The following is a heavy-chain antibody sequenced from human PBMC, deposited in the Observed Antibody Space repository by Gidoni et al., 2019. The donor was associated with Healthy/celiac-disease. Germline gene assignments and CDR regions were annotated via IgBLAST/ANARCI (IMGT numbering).Heavy chain of an antibody. CDR3: ARRLTIFGVAGRGMDV. CDR2: IYYSGST. V-gene: IGHV4-39*01. J-gene: IGHJ6*02. D-gene: IGHD3-3*01. CDR1: GGSISSSSYY. Sequence: QLQLQESGPGLVKPSETLSLTCTVSGGSISSSSYYWGWIRQPPGKGLEWIGSIYYSGSTYYNPSLKSRVTISVDTSKNQFSLKLSSVTAADTAVYYCARRLTIFGVAGRGMDVWGQGTTVTVSS.